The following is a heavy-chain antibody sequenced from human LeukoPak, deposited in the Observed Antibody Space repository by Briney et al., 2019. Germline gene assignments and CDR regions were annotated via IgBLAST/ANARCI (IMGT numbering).Heavy chain of an antibody. CDR3: ARVGIDYSGNIIKYYFDY. CDR2: IYYSGST. V-gene: IGHV4-59*01. Sequence: SETLSLTCTVSGGSISSYYWSWIRQPPGKGLEWIGYIYYSGSTNYNPSLKSRVTISVDTSKNQFSLKLSSVTAADTAVYYCARVGIDYSGNIIKYYFDYWGQGTLVTVSS. J-gene: IGHJ4*02. D-gene: IGHD4-23*01. CDR1: GGSISSYY.